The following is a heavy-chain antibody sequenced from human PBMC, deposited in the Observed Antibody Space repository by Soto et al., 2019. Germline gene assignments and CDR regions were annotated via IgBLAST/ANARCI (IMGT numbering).Heavy chain of an antibody. V-gene: IGHV1-69*08. J-gene: IGHJ4*02. D-gene: IGHD3-10*01. Sequence: QVQLVQSGAEVKKPGSSVKVSCKASGGTFSSYTISWVRQAPGQGLEWMGRIIPILGIANYEQKFQGRVTITADKSTSTAYMELSSLSSEDTAVYYCAREWEYYYGSGSYYRHWGQGTLVTVSS. CDR3: AREWEYYYGSGSYYRH. CDR1: GGTFSSYT. CDR2: IIPILGIA.